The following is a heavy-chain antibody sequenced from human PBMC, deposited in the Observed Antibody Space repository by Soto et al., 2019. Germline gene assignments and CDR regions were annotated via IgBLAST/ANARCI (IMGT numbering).Heavy chain of an antibody. Sequence: GPTQVNPTQTLTLTCPYSGFSVSTTGVGVSWIRPPPGKALEWLALIYWHNDKRYSPSLKSRLTITKDTSKTQVVLTMTNMDPVDTATYYCAHRGGATVGLYYFDYWGQGALVTVSS. CDR1: GFSVSTTGVG. D-gene: IGHD3-16*01. CDR3: AHRGGATVGLYYFDY. CDR2: IYWHNDK. J-gene: IGHJ4*02. V-gene: IGHV2-5*01.